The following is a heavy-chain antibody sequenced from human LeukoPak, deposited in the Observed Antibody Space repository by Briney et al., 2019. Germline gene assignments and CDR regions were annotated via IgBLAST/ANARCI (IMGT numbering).Heavy chain of an antibody. D-gene: IGHD1-26*01. CDR1: GGSISSSSYY. CDR3: ASPWELLGAFDI. J-gene: IGHJ3*02. V-gene: IGHV4-39*01. CDR2: IYYSGST. Sequence: SETLSLTCTVSGGSISSSSYYWGWIRQPPGKGLKWIGSIYYSGSTYYNPSLKSRVTISVDTSKNQFSLKLSSVTAADTAVYYCASPWELLGAFDIWGQGTMVTVSS.